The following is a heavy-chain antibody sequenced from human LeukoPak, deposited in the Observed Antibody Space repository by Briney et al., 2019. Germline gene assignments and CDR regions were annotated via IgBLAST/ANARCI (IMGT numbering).Heavy chain of an antibody. CDR3: ARYGDYGDYFDY. D-gene: IGHD4-17*01. Sequence: PGGSLRLSCAASGFTFSSYGMHWVRQAPGKGLEWVAVISYDGSNKYYADSVKGRFTISRDNSKNTLYLQMNSLRAEDTAVYYCARYGDYGDYFDYWGQGTLVTVSS. CDR2: ISYDGSNK. CDR1: GFTFSSYG. V-gene: IGHV3-30*03. J-gene: IGHJ4*02.